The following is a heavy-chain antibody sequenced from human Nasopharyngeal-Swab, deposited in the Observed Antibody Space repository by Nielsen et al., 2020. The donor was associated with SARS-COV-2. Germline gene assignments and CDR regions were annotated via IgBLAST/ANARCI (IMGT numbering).Heavy chain of an antibody. D-gene: IGHD2-2*01. Sequence: IRPPPGKGLEWIGYIYYSGSTYYNPSLKSRVTISVDTSKNQFSLKLSSVTAADTAVYYCARAEVPAALDYWGQGTLVTVSS. V-gene: IGHV4-30-4*01. CDR3: ARAEVPAALDY. CDR2: IYYSGST. J-gene: IGHJ4*02.